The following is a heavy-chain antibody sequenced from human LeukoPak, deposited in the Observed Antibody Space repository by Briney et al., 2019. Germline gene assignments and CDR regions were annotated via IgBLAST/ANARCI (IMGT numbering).Heavy chain of an antibody. CDR1: GGSISSSSYY. CDR2: IYYSGST. V-gene: IGHV4-39*07. J-gene: IGHJ5*02. Sequence: SETLSLTCTVSGGSISSSSYYWGWIRQPPGKGLEWIGSIYYSGSTYYNPSFKSRVTISVDTSKNQFSLKLSSVTAADTAVYYCARRACSSTSCPNWFDPWGQGTLVTVSS. CDR3: ARRACSSTSCPNWFDP. D-gene: IGHD2-2*01.